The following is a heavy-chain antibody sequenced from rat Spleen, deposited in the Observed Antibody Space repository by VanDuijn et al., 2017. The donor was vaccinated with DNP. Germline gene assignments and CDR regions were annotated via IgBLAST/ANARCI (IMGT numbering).Heavy chain of an antibody. J-gene: IGHJ3*01. V-gene: IGHV5-22*01. Sequence: EVQLVESGGGLVQPGRSLKLSCAASGFTFSDYYMAWVRQAPTKGLEWVAYISYDGGSTNYGNSVKGRFTISRDNAKSTLYLQMNSLRSEDMATYYCARTYNSGYGGFAYWGQGTLVTVSS. D-gene: IGHD4-3*01. CDR3: ARTYNSGYGGFAY. CDR2: ISYDGGST. CDR1: GFTFSDYY.